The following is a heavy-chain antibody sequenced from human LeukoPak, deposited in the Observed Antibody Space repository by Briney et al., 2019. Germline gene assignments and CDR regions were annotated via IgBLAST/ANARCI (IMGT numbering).Heavy chain of an antibody. Sequence: SDTLSLTCTVSGGSLSSGSYYGSWIRQPPGKTLEWIGYVFYSGSTNYTPSLKSRVTISVDTSKNQFSLKLSSVTAADTAVYYCARDPGFGEIYWGQGTLVTVSS. D-gene: IGHD3-10*01. CDR1: GGSLSSGSYY. V-gene: IGHV4-61*01. J-gene: IGHJ4*02. CDR2: VFYSGST. CDR3: ARDPGFGEIY.